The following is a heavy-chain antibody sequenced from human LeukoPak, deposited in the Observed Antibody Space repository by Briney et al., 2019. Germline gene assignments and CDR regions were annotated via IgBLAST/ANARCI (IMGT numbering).Heavy chain of an antibody. D-gene: IGHD1-26*01. J-gene: IGHJ3*02. CDR3: ASLDVGDAFDI. CDR2: IYHSGST. Sequence: SQTLSLTCTVSGGSISSGGYYWSWIRQPPGKGLEWIGYIYHSGSTYYNPSLKSRVTISVDRSKNQFSLKLSSVTAADTAVYYCASLDVGDAFDIWGQGTMVTVSS. CDR1: GGSISSGGYY. V-gene: IGHV4-30-2*01.